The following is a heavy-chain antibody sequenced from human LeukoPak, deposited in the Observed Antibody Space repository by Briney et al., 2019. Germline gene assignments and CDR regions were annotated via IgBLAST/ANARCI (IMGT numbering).Heavy chain of an antibody. CDR1: GFTFSSYG. Sequence: PGRSLRLSCAASGFTFSSYGMHWVRQAPGKGLEWVAVISYDGSNKYYADSVKGRFTISRDNSKNTLYLQMNSLRAEDTAAYYCARPLEGITMIVPFDYWGQGTLVTVSS. J-gene: IGHJ4*02. CDR2: ISYDGSNK. V-gene: IGHV3-30*03. D-gene: IGHD3-22*01. CDR3: ARPLEGITMIVPFDY.